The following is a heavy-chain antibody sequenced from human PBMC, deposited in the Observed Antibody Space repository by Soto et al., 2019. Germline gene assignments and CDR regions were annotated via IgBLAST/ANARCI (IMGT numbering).Heavy chain of an antibody. J-gene: IGHJ4*02. CDR1: GFSVSSNY. CDR3: ARDVGLY. Sequence: EVQLVQSGGGLIQPGGSLRLSCAASGFSVSSNYMSWVRQAPGEGLEWVSAIYSDESTYYADSVKGRFTISRDNSKNTLYLQMNSLRAADTAVYYCARDVGLYWGQGTLVTVSS. CDR2: IYSDEST. V-gene: IGHV3-53*01.